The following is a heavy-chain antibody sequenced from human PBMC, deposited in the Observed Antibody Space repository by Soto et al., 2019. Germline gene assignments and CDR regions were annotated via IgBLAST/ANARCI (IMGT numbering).Heavy chain of an antibody. J-gene: IGHJ6*02. D-gene: IGHD5-18*01. Sequence: PSETLSLTCTVSGGSISSSSYYWGWIRQPPGKGLEWIGSIYYSGSTYYNPSLKSRVTISVDTSKNQFSLKLSSVTAADTAVYYCACIFSGGYGYGFYYYGMDVWGQGTTVPSP. V-gene: IGHV4-39*01. CDR2: IYYSGST. CDR1: GGSISSSSYY. CDR3: ACIFSGGYGYGFYYYGMDV.